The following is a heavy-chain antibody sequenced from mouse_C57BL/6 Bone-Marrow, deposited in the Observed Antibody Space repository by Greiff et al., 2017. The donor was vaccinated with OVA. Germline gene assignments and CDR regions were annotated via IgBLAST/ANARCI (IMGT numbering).Heavy chain of an antibody. CDR2: IHPNSGST. Sequence: QVQLQQPGAELVKPGASVKLSCKASGYTFTSYWMHWVKQRPGQGLEWIGMIHPNSGSTNYNEKFKSKATLTVDKSSSTAYMQLSSLTSEDSAVYYCARTDDYDRTYFDYWGQGTTLTVSS. CDR1: GYTFTSYW. D-gene: IGHD2-4*01. CDR3: ARTDDYDRTYFDY. V-gene: IGHV1-64*01. J-gene: IGHJ2*01.